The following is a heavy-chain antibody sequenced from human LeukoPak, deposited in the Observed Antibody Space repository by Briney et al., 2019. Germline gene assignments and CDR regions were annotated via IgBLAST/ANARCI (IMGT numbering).Heavy chain of an antibody. CDR2: IWYDGSNK. CDR3: AGALTMIVVVPGY. Sequence: GGSLRLSCAASGFTFSSYGMHWVRQAPGKGLEWVAVIWYDGSNKYYADSVKGRFTISRDNSKNTLYLQMNSLRAEDTAVYYYAGALTMIVVVPGYWGQGTLVTVSS. V-gene: IGHV3-33*01. D-gene: IGHD3-22*01. J-gene: IGHJ4*02. CDR1: GFTFSSYG.